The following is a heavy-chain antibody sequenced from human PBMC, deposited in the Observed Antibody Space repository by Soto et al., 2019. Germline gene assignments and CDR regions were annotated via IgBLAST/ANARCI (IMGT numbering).Heavy chain of an antibody. CDR1: GGSISSYY. CDR3: ARDPFSYFYDRSGSLGAFDI. D-gene: IGHD3-22*01. Sequence: SETLSLTCTVSGGSISSYYWSWIRQPPGKGLEWIGYIYYSGSTNYNPSLKSRVTISVDTSKNQFSLKLSSVTAADTAVYYCARDPFSYFYDRSGSLGAFDIWGEGTVVTVSS. J-gene: IGHJ3*02. V-gene: IGHV4-59*01. CDR2: IYYSGST.